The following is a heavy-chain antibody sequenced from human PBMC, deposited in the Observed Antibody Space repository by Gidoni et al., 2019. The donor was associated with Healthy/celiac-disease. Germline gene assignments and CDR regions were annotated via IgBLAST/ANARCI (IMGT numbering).Heavy chain of an antibody. V-gene: IGHV6-1*01. J-gene: IGHJ5*02. Sequence: VQLQQSCPGLVKPSHTLSLTCAIPVGSFSSNSAAWNWIRQSPSRGLEWLGRTYDRSKGYNDYAVAVKSRINSNPDTSKNQFSRQLNAVTPEDTAVYYCARDKEQGLAVRENWFDPWGQGTLVTVSS. CDR2: TYDRSKGYN. CDR3: ARDKEQGLAVRENWFDP. D-gene: IGHD6-19*01. CDR1: VGSFSSNSAA.